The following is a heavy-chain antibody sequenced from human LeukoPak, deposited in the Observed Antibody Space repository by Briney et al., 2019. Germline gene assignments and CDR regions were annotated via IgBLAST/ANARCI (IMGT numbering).Heavy chain of an antibody. CDR2: IYTSGST. V-gene: IGHV4-61*02. D-gene: IGHD2-2*01. J-gene: IGHJ3*02. Sequence: SETLSLTCTVSGGSISSGSYYWSWIRQPAGKGLEWIGRIYTSGSTNYNPSLKSRVTISVDTSKNQFSLKLSSVTAADTAVYYCARGGRYCSSTSCFGYSFDIWGQGTMVTVSS. CDR3: ARGGRYCSSTSCFGYSFDI. CDR1: GGSISSGSYY.